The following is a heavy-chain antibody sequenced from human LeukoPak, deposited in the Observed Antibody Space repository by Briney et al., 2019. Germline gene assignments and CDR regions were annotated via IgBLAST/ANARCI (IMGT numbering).Heavy chain of an antibody. CDR2: INSDGSST. J-gene: IGHJ4*02. CDR3: ARDRSGFGLPSDY. CDR1: GFTFSSYW. V-gene: IGHV3-74*01. D-gene: IGHD3-10*01. Sequence: GGSLRLSCAASGFTFSSYWMHWVRQAPGKGLVWVSRINSDGSSTSYADSVKGRFTISRDNAKSTLYLQMNSLRAEDTAVYYCARDRSGFGLPSDYWGQGTLVTVSS.